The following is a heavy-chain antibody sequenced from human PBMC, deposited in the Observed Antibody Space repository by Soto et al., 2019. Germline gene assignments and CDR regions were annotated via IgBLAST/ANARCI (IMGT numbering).Heavy chain of an antibody. CDR1: AFTFSSYA. J-gene: IGHJ4*02. V-gene: IGHV3-23*01. D-gene: IGHD1-26*01. Sequence: EVQLLESGGGLVQPGGSLRLSCAASAFTFSSYAMNWVRQAPGKGLEWVSVISGSGGSTYYADSVKGRFTISRDNSKNPLYLQMSSLRAEDTAVSYCARRGSGIYYDYWGQGTLVTVSS. CDR2: ISGSGGST. CDR3: ARRGSGIYYDY.